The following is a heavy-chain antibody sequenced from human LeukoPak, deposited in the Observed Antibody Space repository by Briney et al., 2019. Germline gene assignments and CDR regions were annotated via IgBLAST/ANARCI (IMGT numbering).Heavy chain of an antibody. J-gene: IGHJ5*02. Sequence: PGGSLRLSCAASGFTFSTYSMNWVRQAPGKGLEWISYISSSSSYIYYADSVKGRFTISRDNAKNSLYLQMNSLRAEDTAVYYCARAAAAGTLYWFDPWGQGTLVTVSS. CDR1: GFTFSTYS. CDR2: ISSSSSYI. CDR3: ARAAAAGTLYWFDP. V-gene: IGHV3-21*01. D-gene: IGHD6-13*01.